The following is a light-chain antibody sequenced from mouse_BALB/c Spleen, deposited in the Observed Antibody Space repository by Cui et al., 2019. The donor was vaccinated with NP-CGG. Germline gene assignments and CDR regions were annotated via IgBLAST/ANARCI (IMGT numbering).Light chain of an antibody. J-gene: IGLJ1*01. CDR1: TGAVTTSNY. V-gene: IGLV1*01. CDR3: ALWYSNHWV. Sequence: AVATQSSLTTSPGETVTLTCRSSTGAVTTSNYANWVQEKPDHLFTGLIGGTNNRAPGVPARFSGSLIGDKAALTITGAQTEDEAIYFCALWYSNHWVFGGGTKLTVL. CDR2: GTN.